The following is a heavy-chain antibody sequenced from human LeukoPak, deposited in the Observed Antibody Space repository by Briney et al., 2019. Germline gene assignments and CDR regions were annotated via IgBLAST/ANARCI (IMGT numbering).Heavy chain of an antibody. Sequence: PSETLSLTCAVSGGSISSSNWWSWVRQPPGKGLEWIVEIYHSGSTNYNPSLKSRATISVDKSKNQFSLKLSSVTAAETAVYCCASTLVRGWYFDYWGQGTLVTVSS. CDR1: GGSISSSNW. J-gene: IGHJ4*02. CDR2: IYHSGST. D-gene: IGHD3-10*01. CDR3: ASTLVRGWYFDY. V-gene: IGHV4-4*01.